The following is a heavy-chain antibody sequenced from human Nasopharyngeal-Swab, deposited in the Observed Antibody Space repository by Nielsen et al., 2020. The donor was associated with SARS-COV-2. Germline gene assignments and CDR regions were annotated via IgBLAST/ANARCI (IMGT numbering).Heavy chain of an antibody. V-gene: IGHV3-7*03. CDR2: IKRDGSER. CDR3: ASQERGGSGSS. J-gene: IGHJ4*02. D-gene: IGHD3-10*01. CDR1: GFTFRTYW. Sequence: GESLKISCAASGFTFRTYWMTWVRQAPGKGLEWVANIKRDGSERYYVDSVKGRFTISRDNAKDSLYLQMNSLRAEDTAIYYCASQERGGSGSSWGRGTLVTVSS.